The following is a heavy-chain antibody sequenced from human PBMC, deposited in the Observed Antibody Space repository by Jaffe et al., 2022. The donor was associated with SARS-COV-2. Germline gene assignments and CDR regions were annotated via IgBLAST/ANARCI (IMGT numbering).Heavy chain of an antibody. J-gene: IGHJ6*02. CDR1: GFTFDDYA. V-gene: IGHV3-43*02. CDR2: ISGDGGST. CDR3: AKDMHGLWAAAEGYYYYYYGMDV. D-gene: IGHD6-13*01. Sequence: EVQLVESGGGVVQPGGSLRLSCAASGFTFDDYAMHWVRQAPGKGLEWVSLISGDGGSTYYADSVKGRFTISRDNSKNSLYLQMNSLRTEDTALYYCAKDMHGLWAAAEGYYYYYYGMDVWGQGTTVTVSS.